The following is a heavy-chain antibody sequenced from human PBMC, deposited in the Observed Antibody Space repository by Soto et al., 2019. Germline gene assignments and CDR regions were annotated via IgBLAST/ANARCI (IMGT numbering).Heavy chain of an antibody. CDR2: ISAYNGNT. V-gene: IGHV1-18*01. CDR1: GYTFTSYG. Sequence: ASVKVSCKASGYTFTSYGISWVRQAPGQGLEWMGWISAYNGNTNYAQKLQGRVTMTTDTSTSTAYMELRSLRSDDTAVYYCARYHSSGWLPDAFDIWGQGTMVTGSS. D-gene: IGHD6-19*01. J-gene: IGHJ3*02. CDR3: ARYHSSGWLPDAFDI.